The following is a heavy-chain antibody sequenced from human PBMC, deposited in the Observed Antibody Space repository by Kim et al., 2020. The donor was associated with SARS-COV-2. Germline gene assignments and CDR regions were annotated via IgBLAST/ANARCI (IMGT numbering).Heavy chain of an antibody. V-gene: IGHV1-46*01. CDR3: ARGVLLWFGELSSFDY. J-gene: IGHJ4*02. D-gene: IGHD3-10*01. CDR2: INPSGGST. Sequence: ASVKVSCKASGYTFTSYYMHWVRQAPGQGLEWMGIINPSGGSTSYAQKFQGRVTMTRDTSTSTVYMELSSLRSEDTAVYYCARGVLLWFGELSSFDYWGQGTLVTVSS. CDR1: GYTFTSYY.